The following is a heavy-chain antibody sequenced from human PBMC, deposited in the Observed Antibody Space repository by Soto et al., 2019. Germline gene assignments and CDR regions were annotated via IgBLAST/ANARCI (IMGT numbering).Heavy chain of an antibody. CDR2: ISGSGGST. D-gene: IGHD4-17*01. CDR1: GFTFSSYA. CDR3: AKGTGSYGDDEDGFYFDY. J-gene: IGHJ4*02. V-gene: IGHV3-23*01. Sequence: GGSLRLSCAASGFTFSSYAMSWVRQAPGKGLEWVSAISGSGGSTYYADSVKGRLTISRDNSKNTLYLQMNSLRAEDTAVYYCAKGTGSYGDDEDGFYFDYWGQGTLVTVSS.